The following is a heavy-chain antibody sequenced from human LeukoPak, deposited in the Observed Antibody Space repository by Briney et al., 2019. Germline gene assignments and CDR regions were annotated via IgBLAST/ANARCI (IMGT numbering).Heavy chain of an antibody. V-gene: IGHV3-74*01. CDR2: IKNDGSST. CDR1: GFTFRSYW. CDR3: ARGWEQLAY. D-gene: IGHD1-26*01. J-gene: IGHJ4*02. Sequence: GGSLRLSCAASGFTFRSYWMHWVRQAPGKGLVWVSRIKNDGSSTNYADSVKGRFTISRDNAKDTLYLQMNSLRAEDTAVYYCARGWEQLAYWGQGTLVTVSS.